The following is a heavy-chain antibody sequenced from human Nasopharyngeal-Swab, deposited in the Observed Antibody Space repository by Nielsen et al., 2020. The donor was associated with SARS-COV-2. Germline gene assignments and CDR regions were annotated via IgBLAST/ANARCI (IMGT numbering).Heavy chain of an antibody. CDR2: IYYSGST. V-gene: IGHV4-31*03. Sequence: SETLSLTCTVSGGSVSSSVYYWGWIRQHPGKGLEWIGYIYYSGSTYYNPPLKSRVTISVDTSKNQFSLKLSSVTAADTAVYYCARAKGEWLSTGAYYFDYWGQGTLVTVSS. CDR1: GGSVSSSVYY. J-gene: IGHJ4*02. CDR3: ARAKGEWLSTGAYYFDY. D-gene: IGHD6-19*01.